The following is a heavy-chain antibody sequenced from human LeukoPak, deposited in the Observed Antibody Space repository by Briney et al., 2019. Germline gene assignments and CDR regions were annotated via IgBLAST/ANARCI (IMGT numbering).Heavy chain of an antibody. V-gene: IGHV1-2*02. CDR2: INPNSGGT. J-gene: IGHJ5*02. CDR1: GYTFTGYY. CDR3: ARAGAVVDNWFDP. D-gene: IGHD2-15*01. Sequence: ASVKVSCKASGYTFTGYYMHWVRQAPGQGLEWMGWINPNSGGTDYAQKFQGRVTMTRDTSISTAYMELTRLRSDDTAVYYCARAGAVVDNWFDPWGQGTLVTVSS.